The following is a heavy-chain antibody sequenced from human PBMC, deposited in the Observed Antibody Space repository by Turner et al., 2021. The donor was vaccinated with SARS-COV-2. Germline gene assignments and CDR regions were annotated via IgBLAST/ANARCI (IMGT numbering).Heavy chain of an antibody. CDR3: AVTMIAIFHY. CDR2: ISYDGSNK. CDR1: GFTFSSYG. D-gene: IGHD3-22*01. J-gene: IGHJ4*02. V-gene: IGHV3-30*03. Sequence: QVQLVASGGGVVQPGRSLRLSCAASGFTFSSYGMHWVRQAQGKGLEWVAVISYDGSNKYYADSVKGRFTIARDNSKNTLYLQMNSLRAEDAAIYYCAVTMIAIFHYWGQGTLVTVSS.